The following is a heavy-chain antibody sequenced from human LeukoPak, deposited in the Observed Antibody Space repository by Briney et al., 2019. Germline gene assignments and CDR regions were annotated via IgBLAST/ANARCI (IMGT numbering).Heavy chain of an antibody. J-gene: IGHJ4*02. CDR2: INNDGITT. Sequence: WGSLRLSCAASGFTLNSYWMHWVRQAPGKGLVWVSRINNDGITTRYADSVKGRFTISRDNAKNSLYLQMNSLRAEDTAVYYCVRGGSSFDYWGQGTLVTVSS. V-gene: IGHV3-74*01. CDR3: VRGGSSFDY. CDR1: GFTLNSYW.